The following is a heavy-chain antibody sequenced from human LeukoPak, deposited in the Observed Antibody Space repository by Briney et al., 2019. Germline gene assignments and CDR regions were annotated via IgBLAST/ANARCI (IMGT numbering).Heavy chain of an antibody. CDR1: GYTFTSYG. V-gene: IGHV1-18*01. CDR3: ATAQPLGTFMRDFSSMLLDP. D-gene: IGHD3-10*02. Sequence: ASVKVSCKASGYTFTSYGISWVRQAPGQGLEWMGWISAYNGNTNYAQKFQGRVTMTEDTSTDTAYMELSSLRSEDTAVYYCATAQPLGTFMRDFSSMLLDPWGQGTLVTVSS. CDR2: ISAYNGNT. J-gene: IGHJ5*02.